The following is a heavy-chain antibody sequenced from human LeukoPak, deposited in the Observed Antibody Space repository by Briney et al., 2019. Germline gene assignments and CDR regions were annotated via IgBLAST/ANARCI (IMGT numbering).Heavy chain of an antibody. CDR1: GGSLTTTNYH. CDR3: ARRSGGWFGELYYYYYYMDV. CDR2: ISYAWRT. D-gene: IGHD3-10*01. J-gene: IGHJ6*03. V-gene: IGHV4-39*07. Sequence: PSETLSLTCAVSGGSLTTTNYHWGWVRQPPGKGLEWIGSISYAWRTYYNPSLKTRVTISLDTSKNQFSLRLPSVTAADTAVYYCARRSGGWFGELYYYYYYMDVWGKGTTVTISS.